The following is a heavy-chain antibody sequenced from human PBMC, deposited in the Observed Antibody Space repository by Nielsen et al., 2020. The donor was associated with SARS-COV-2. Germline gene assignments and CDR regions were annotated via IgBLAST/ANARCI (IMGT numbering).Heavy chain of an antibody. D-gene: IGHD3-3*01. J-gene: IGHJ6*02. Sequence: WIRQPPGKGLEWIGYIYYSGSTYYNPSLKSRVTISVDTSKNQFSLKLSSVTAADTAVYYCARDRYYDFWSGYSPNYYYYGMDVWGQGTTVTVSS. V-gene: IGHV4-31*02. CDR3: ARDRYYDFWSGYSPNYYYYGMDV. CDR2: IYYSGST.